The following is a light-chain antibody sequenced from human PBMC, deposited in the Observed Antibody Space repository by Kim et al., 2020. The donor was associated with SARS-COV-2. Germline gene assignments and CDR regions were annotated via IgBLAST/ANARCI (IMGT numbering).Light chain of an antibody. J-gene: IGKJ2*01. CDR2: GAS. CDR3: QQYSSSPYT. CDR1: HSVSSNH. V-gene: IGKV3-20*01. Sequence: LSPSESATLSCRARHSVSSNHLAWYQQKPGQPPRLLIYGASSGATGIPDMFSGSVSGTDFTLSISRLEPEDFAGYHCQQYSSSPYTFGQATELEIK.